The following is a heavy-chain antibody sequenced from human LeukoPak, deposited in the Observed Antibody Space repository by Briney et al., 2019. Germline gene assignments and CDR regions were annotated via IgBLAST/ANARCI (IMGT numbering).Heavy chain of an antibody. Sequence: SETLSLTCAVYGGSFSGYYWSWIRQPPGKGLEWIGEINHSGSTNYNPSLKSRVTISADTSKNQFSLKLSSVTAADTAVYYCARAGHIVVVTAPNWFDPWGQGTLVTVSS. CDR3: ARAGHIVVVTAPNWFDP. D-gene: IGHD2-21*02. CDR1: GGSFSGYY. V-gene: IGHV4-34*01. CDR2: INHSGST. J-gene: IGHJ5*02.